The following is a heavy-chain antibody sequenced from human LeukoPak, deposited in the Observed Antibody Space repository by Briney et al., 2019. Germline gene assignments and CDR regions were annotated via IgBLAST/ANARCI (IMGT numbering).Heavy chain of an antibody. D-gene: IGHD4-17*01. CDR2: ISNSGNNT. Sequence: PGGSLRLSCAASGFTFSSYAMTWVRQAPGKGLEWVSGISNSGNNTYYADSVAGRLTISRDNSKNTLYLQMNSLRAYDTAVYYCAAAVTTGIAEHYWGQGTLVTVSS. J-gene: IGHJ4*02. V-gene: IGHV3-23*05. CDR1: GFTFSSYA. CDR3: AAAVTTGIAEHY.